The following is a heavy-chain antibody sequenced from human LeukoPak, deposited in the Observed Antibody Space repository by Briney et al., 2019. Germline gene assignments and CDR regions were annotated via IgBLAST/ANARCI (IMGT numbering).Heavy chain of an antibody. V-gene: IGHV3-15*01. Sequence: GESLRLSCAVSGLTFSNAWMTWVRQAPGKGLEWVGRITTKSDGGTTDYAAPVRGRFTITRDDSKSTLHLQMGSLKTEDTALYYCSTGIGTNDWWGQGTLVIVSS. CDR3: STGIGTNDW. J-gene: IGHJ4*02. D-gene: IGHD1-1*01. CDR2: ITTKSDGGTT. CDR1: GLTFSNAW.